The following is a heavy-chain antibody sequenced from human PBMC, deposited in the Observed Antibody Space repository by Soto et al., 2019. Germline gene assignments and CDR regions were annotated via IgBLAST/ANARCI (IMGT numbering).Heavy chain of an antibody. J-gene: IGHJ5*02. CDR3: ARDLSAGGWFDP. CDR1: GGSISSGGYY. D-gene: IGHD6-25*01. CDR2: IYYSGST. Sequence: SETLSLTCTVSGGSISSGGYYWSWIRQHPGKGLEWIGYIYYSGSTYYNPSLKSRVTISVDTSKNQFSLKLSSVTVADTAVYYCARDLSAGGWFDPWGQGTLVTVSS. V-gene: IGHV4-31*03.